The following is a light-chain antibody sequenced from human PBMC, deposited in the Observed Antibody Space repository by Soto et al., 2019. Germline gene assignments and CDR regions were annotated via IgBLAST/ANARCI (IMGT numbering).Light chain of an antibody. CDR1: QSVSSN. CDR3: QQYNNWPRT. Sequence: ELVTTQSPATLSVSPEARATFSCGASQSVSSNLAWYQQKPGQAPRLLIYGASTRATGIPARFSGSGSGTEFTLTISSLQSEDFAIYYCQQYNNWPRTFGQGTKVDIK. CDR2: GAS. V-gene: IGKV3-15*01. J-gene: IGKJ1*01.